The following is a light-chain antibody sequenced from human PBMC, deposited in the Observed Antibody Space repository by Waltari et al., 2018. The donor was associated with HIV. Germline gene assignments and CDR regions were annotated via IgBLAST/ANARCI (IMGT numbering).Light chain of an antibody. V-gene: IGLV1-44*01. J-gene: IGLJ2*01. CDR2: NDN. Sequence: QSVITQPPSVSGTPGQRVTISCSGTTSNVGGDFVTWYQQLPGSAPKLVIYNDNQRPSGVPDRCYAAKSGTSASLAISGLQSDDEGDYYCAAWDGGLNGPIFGGGTKLTVL. CDR1: TSNVGGDF. CDR3: AAWDGGLNGPI.